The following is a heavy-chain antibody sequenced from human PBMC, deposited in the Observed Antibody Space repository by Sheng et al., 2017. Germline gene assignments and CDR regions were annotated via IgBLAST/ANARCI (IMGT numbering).Heavy chain of an antibody. J-gene: IGHJ4*02. V-gene: IGHV3-30*03. CDR2: ISYDAKKD. CDR1: ENIFSASG. D-gene: IGHD3-10*01. CDR3: ARVGSGSSDH. Sequence: QGQIVESGGGVVQPGGSLRLSCEVSENIFSASGMHWVRQAPGKGLEWVAMISYDAKKDYYVDSVKGRFTVSRDNSKNMVFLQMNNLRGEDTALYYCARVGSGSSDHWGQGTLVTVSS.